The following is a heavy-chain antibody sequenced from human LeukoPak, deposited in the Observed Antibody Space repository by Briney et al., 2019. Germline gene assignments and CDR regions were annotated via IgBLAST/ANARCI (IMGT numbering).Heavy chain of an antibody. Sequence: GRSLRLSCAASGFTFSDYYMSWIRQAPGKGLEWVSYISSSGSTIYYADSVKGRFTISRDNAENSLYLQMNSLRAEDTAVYYCARGPVREYFQHWGQGTLVTVSS. CDR1: GFTFSDYY. V-gene: IGHV3-11*01. CDR2: ISSSGSTI. CDR3: ARGPVREYFQH. D-gene: IGHD3-22*01. J-gene: IGHJ1*01.